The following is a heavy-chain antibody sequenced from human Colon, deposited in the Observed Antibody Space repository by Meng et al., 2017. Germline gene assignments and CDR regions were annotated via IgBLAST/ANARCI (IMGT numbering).Heavy chain of an antibody. D-gene: IGHD2-2*02. V-gene: IGHV3-11*01. CDR1: GFTFSDYY. CDR2: ISGSGSSV. J-gene: IGHJ4*02. Sequence: VQLVASWGGLVKPGGSLRLSCAASGFTFSDYYMTWIRQAPGKGLEWLSYISGSGSSVYYADSVKGRITISRDNAKNSLYLQMNSLRAEDTAVYYCARGRYRSTHWGQGTLVTVSS. CDR3: ARGRYRSTH.